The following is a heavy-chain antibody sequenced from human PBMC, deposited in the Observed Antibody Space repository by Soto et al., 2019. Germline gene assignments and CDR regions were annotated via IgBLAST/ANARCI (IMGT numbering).Heavy chain of an antibody. D-gene: IGHD3-16*01. Sequence: QVQLQESGPGLVKPSETLSLTCTVSGGSISSYYWSWIRQPPGKGLEWIGYISYTGSTNYNPSLKSRVTISVDTPKIQFSLKLSSVTAADTAVYYCARRYGGNFDYWGQGTLVTVSS. CDR2: ISYTGST. CDR3: ARRYGGNFDY. CDR1: GGSISSYY. J-gene: IGHJ4*02. V-gene: IGHV4-59*01.